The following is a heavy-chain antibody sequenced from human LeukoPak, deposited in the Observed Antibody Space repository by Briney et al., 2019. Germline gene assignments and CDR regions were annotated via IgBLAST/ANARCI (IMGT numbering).Heavy chain of an antibody. V-gene: IGHV1-18*01. CDR1: GNTFTNYG. CDR2: ISAYNGNT. J-gene: IGHJ4*02. D-gene: IGHD3-22*01. Sequence: ASVKVSCTASGNTFTNYGISWVRQAPGQGLEWMGWISAYNGNTNYAQMVQGRVTMTTDTSTSTAYMELRSLRSDDTAVYYCARDSYDYDSSGYFVVDYWGQGTLVTVSS. CDR3: ARDSYDYDSSGYFVVDY.